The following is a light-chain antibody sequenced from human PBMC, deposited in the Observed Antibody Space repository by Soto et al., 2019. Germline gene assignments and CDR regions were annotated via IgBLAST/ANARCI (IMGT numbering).Light chain of an antibody. Sequence: EIVLTQSPGTLSLSPGERATLSCRASQSVSSNLAWYQQKPGQAPRLLIYGASTRATGIPARFSGSGSGTEFTLTISSLQSEDFAVYYCQQYNNWPWTFGQGTKLDIK. CDR3: QQYNNWPWT. CDR2: GAS. J-gene: IGKJ1*01. V-gene: IGKV3-15*01. CDR1: QSVSSN.